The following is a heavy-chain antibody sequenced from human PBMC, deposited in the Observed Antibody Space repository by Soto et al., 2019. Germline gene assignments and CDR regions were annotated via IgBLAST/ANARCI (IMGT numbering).Heavy chain of an antibody. Sequence: PGGSLRLSCAASGFTFSSYGMHWVRQAPGKGLEWVAVISYDGSNKYYADSVKGRFTISRDNSKNTLYLQMNSLRAEDTAVYYCAKEWIFGVVKVLDYWGQGNLVTVSS. CDR3: AKEWIFGVVKVLDY. D-gene: IGHD3-3*01. V-gene: IGHV3-30*18. CDR2: ISYDGSNK. CDR1: GFTFSSYG. J-gene: IGHJ4*02.